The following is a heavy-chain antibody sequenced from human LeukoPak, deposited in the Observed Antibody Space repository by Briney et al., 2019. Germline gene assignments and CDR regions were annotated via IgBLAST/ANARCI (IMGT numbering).Heavy chain of an antibody. CDR3: GADYYMDV. Sequence: GGSLRLSCAASGFTFSNYAMSWVRQAPGKGLEWVSYISSSSSTIYYADSVKGRFTISRDNAKNSLYLQMNSLRAEDTAVYYCGADYYMDVWGKGTTVTVSS. V-gene: IGHV3-48*01. J-gene: IGHJ6*03. CDR1: GFTFSNYA. CDR2: ISSSSSTI.